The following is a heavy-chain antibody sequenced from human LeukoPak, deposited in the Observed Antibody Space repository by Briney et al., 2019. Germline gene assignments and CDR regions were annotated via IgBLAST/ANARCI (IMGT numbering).Heavy chain of an antibody. Sequence: GRSLRLSCAASGFTFSSYAMHWVRQAPGKGLEWVAVISYDGSNKYYVDSVKGRFTISRDNSKSTLDLQMNSLRADDTAVYYCAKHPPRDGYDDADFEYWGQGTLVTVSS. J-gene: IGHJ4*02. CDR2: ISYDGSNK. V-gene: IGHV3-30-3*02. D-gene: IGHD5-12*01. CDR1: GFTFSSYA. CDR3: AKHPPRDGYDDADFEY.